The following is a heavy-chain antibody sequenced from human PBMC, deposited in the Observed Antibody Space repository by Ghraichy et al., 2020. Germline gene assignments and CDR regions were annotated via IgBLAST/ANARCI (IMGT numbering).Heavy chain of an antibody. CDR1: GGSISSSSYY. J-gene: IGHJ6*02. V-gene: IGHV4-39*07. Sequence: SETLSLTCTVSGGSISSSSYYWGWIRQPPGKGLEWIGSIYYSGSTYYNPSLKSRVTISVDTSKNQFSLKLSSVTAADTAVYYCARSYEGYGDYEVSYYYYGMDVWGQGTTVTVSS. CDR3: ARSYEGYGDYEVSYYYYGMDV. D-gene: IGHD4-17*01. CDR2: IYYSGST.